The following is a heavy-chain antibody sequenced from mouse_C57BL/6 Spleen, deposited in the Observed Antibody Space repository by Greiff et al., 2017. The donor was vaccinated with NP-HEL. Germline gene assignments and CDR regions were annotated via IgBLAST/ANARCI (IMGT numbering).Heavy chain of an antibody. J-gene: IGHJ1*03. D-gene: IGHD1-1*01. Sequence: QVQLQQPGAELVRPGTSVKLSCKASGYTFTSYWMHWVKQRPGQGLEWIGVIDPSDSYTNYNQKFKGKATLTVDTSSSTAYMQLSSLTSEDAAVYYCARDYGSHWYCDVWGTGTTVTVSS. CDR2: IDPSDSYT. CDR3: ARDYGSHWYCDV. V-gene: IGHV1-59*01. CDR1: GYTFTSYW.